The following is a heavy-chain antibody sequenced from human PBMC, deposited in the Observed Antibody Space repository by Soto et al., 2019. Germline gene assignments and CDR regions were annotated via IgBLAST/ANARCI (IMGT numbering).Heavy chain of an antibody. CDR2: IKSKTDGGTT. J-gene: IGHJ4*02. V-gene: IGHV3-15*07. D-gene: IGHD5-12*01. Sequence: EVQLVESGGGLVKPGGSLRLSCAASGFTFSNAWMNWVRQAPGKGLEWVGRIKSKTDGGTTDYAAPVKGRFTISRDDSKNTLYLQMNSLKTEDTAVYYCTAEVEMATIDDYWGQGTLVTVSS. CDR1: GFTFSNAW. CDR3: TAEVEMATIDDY.